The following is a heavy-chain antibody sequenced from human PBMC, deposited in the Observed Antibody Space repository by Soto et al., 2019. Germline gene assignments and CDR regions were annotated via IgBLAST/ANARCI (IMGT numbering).Heavy chain of an antibody. CDR2: IYYSGST. D-gene: IGHD2-21*02. Sequence: PSETLSLTCTVSGGSVSSGSYYWSWIRQPPGKGLEWIGYIYYSGSTNYNPSLKSRVTISVDTSKNQFSLKLSSVTAADTAVYYCARRCGGDCYINAYWGQGTLVTVSS. CDR3: ARRCGGDCYINAY. J-gene: IGHJ4*02. CDR1: GGSVSSGSYY. V-gene: IGHV4-61*01.